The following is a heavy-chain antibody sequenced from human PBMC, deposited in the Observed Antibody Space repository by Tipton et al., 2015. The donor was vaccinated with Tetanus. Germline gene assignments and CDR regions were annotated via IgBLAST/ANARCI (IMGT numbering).Heavy chain of an antibody. J-gene: IGHJ4*02. CDR3: VRGDGGPTLDYFDS. Sequence: SLRLSCAASGFTFSRYAMHWVRQAPGKGLEWVAVITFDGSTKYYADSVKGRFTLSRDNSQNTVHLQMSSLKVEDTAVYYCVRGDGGPTLDYFDSWGQGALVIVSA. D-gene: IGHD3-16*01. CDR2: ITFDGSTK. CDR1: GFTFSRYA. V-gene: IGHV3-30-3*01.